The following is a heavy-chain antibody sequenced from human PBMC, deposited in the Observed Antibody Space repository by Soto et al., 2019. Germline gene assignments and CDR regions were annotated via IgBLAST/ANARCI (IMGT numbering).Heavy chain of an antibody. V-gene: IGHV4-34*01. Sequence: QVQLQQWGAGLLKPSETLSLTCAVYGGSFSGYYWSWIRQPPGKGLEWIGEINHSGSTNYNPSLKSRVTISVDTSKNQFSLKLSSVTVADTAVYYCARGSPSVDIVVVVAATPWFDPWGQGTLVTVSS. CDR3: ARGSPSVDIVVVVAATPWFDP. J-gene: IGHJ5*02. D-gene: IGHD2-15*01. CDR2: INHSGST. CDR1: GGSFSGYY.